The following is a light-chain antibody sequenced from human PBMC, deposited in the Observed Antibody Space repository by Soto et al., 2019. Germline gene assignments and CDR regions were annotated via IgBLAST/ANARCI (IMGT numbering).Light chain of an antibody. V-gene: IGLV1-40*01. J-gene: IGLJ1*01. Sequence: QSVLTQPPSVSGAPGQRVTISCTGSSSNIGAGFDVHWYQQLPGTAPRLLIYGNHRPSGVPDRFSGSKSGTSASLAITGLQAEAEADYYCQSYDSSLSGSYVFGTGTKVTVL. CDR1: SSNIGAGFD. CDR2: GN. CDR3: QSYDSSLSGSYV.